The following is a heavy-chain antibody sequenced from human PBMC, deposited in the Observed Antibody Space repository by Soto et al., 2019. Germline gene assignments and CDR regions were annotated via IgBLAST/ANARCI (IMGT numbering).Heavy chain of an antibody. CDR3: ARSSSGPRYYGMDV. V-gene: IGHV1-69*02. CDR2: IIPILGIA. J-gene: IGHJ6*02. CDR1: GGTFSSYT. Sequence: QVQLVQSGAEVKKPGSSMKVSCKASGGTFSSYTISWVRQAPGQGLEWMGRIIPILGIANYAQKFQGRVTITADKSTSTAYIELRSLRSEDTAVYYCARSSSGPRYYGMDVWGQGTTVTVSS. D-gene: IGHD6-19*01.